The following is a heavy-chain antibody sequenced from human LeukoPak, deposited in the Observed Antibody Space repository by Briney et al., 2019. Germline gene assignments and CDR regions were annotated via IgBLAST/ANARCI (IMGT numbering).Heavy chain of an antibody. D-gene: IGHD3-10*01. J-gene: IGHJ4*02. CDR2: ISSSSSYI. CDR1: GFTFSSYE. V-gene: IGHV3-21*01. CDR3: ARDQDGSGSYYKSAVDY. Sequence: GGSLRLSCAASGFTFSSYEMNWVRQAPGKGLEWVSSISSSSSYIYYADSVKGRFTISRDNAKNSLYLQMNSLRAEDTAVYYCARDQDGSGSYYKSAVDYWGQGTLVTVSS.